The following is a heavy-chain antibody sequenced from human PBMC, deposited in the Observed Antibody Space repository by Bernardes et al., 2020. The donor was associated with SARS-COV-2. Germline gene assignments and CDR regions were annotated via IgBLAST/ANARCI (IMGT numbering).Heavy chain of an antibody. CDR2: INHSGST. J-gene: IGHJ4*02. CDR3: ARDHSHCSGGSCYRFDLDY. Sequence: SETLSLTCAVYGGSFSGYYWSWIRQPPGKGLEWIGEINHSGSTHYNPSLKSRVTISVDTSKNQFSLKLSSVTAADTAVYYCARDHSHCSGGSCYRFDLDYWGQGTLVTVSS. D-gene: IGHD2-15*01. V-gene: IGHV4-34*01. CDR1: GGSFSGYY.